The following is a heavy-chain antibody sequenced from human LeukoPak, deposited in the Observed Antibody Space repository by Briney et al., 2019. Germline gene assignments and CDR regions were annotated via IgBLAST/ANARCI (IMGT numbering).Heavy chain of an antibody. D-gene: IGHD2-21*02. CDR1: GGSISSYY. CDR3: AIAEHCGGDCYRFDP. CDR2: IYYSGST. J-gene: IGHJ5*02. V-gene: IGHV4-59*01. Sequence: SETLSLTCTVSGGSISSYYWSWIRQPPGKGLEWIGYIYYSGSTNYNPSLKSRVTISVDTSKNQFSLKLSSVTAADTAVYYCAIAEHCGGDCYRFDPWGQGTLVTVSS.